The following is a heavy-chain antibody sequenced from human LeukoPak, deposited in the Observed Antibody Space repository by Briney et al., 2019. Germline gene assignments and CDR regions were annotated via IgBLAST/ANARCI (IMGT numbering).Heavy chain of an antibody. V-gene: IGHV4-39*01. CDR3: ARLSPDTAMVNPAFDI. CDR1: GGSISSSSYY. D-gene: IGHD5-18*01. Sequence: PSETLSLTCTVSGGSISSSSYYWGWIRQPPGKGLEWIGSIYYSGSTYYNPSLKSRVTISVDTSKNQFSLKLNSVTAADTAVYYCARLSPDTAMVNPAFDIWGQGTTVTVSS. J-gene: IGHJ3*02. CDR2: IYYSGST.